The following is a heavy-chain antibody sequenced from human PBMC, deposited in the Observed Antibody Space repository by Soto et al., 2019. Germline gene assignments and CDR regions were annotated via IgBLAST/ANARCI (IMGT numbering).Heavy chain of an antibody. CDR3: ARDSAALEGTHLDY. CDR1: GGTFSSYT. V-gene: IGHV1-69*08. D-gene: IGHD1-1*01. Sequence: QVQLVQSGAEVKKPGSSVKVACKASGGTFSSYTVSWVRQAPGQGLEWMGRIIPILGIANYAQKFQGRLTIIADKSTSTAYMELSGLISEDTAVYFCARDSAALEGTHLDYWGQGTLVTVSS. J-gene: IGHJ4*02. CDR2: IIPILGIA.